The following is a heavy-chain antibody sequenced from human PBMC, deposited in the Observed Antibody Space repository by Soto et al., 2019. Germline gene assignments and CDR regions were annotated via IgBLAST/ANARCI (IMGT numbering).Heavy chain of an antibody. D-gene: IGHD6-13*01. CDR2: ISSSSSYT. Sequence: QVQLVESGGGLVKPGGSLRLSCAASGFTFSDYYMSWIRQAPGKGLEWVSYISSSSSYTNYADSVKGRFTISRDNAKNSLYLQMNSLSAADTSVYYCARGRLISRAGYFDYWGQGTLVTVSS. J-gene: IGHJ4*02. V-gene: IGHV3-11*06. CDR3: ARGRLISRAGYFDY. CDR1: GFTFSDYY.